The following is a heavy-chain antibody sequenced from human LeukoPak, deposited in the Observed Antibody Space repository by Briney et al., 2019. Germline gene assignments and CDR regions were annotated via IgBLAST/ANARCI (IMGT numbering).Heavy chain of an antibody. D-gene: IGHD1-26*01. V-gene: IGHV3-23*01. CDR3: AKDARELLRSIGNYYYYYYYMDV. J-gene: IGHJ6*03. Sequence: PGGSLRLSCAASGFTFSSYGMSWVRQAPGKGGEGVSVISGSGGSTYYADSVKGGFTISRDNSKNTLYLQMNSLRAEDTAVYYCAKDARELLRSIGNYYYYYYYMDVWGKGTTVTVSS. CDR2: ISGSGGST. CDR1: GFTFSSYG.